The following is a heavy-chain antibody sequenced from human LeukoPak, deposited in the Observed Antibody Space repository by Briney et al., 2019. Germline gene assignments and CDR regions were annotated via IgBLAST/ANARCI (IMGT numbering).Heavy chain of an antibody. CDR1: GFTFSSYG. D-gene: IGHD3-9*01. CDR3: AKDGIYYDILTGYYIVGLGGIDY. CDR2: IRYDGSNK. Sequence: GGSLRLSCAASGFTFSSYGMHWVRQAPGKGLEWVAFIRYDGSNKYYADSVKGRFTISRDNSKNTLYLQMNSLRAEDTAVYYCAKDGIYYDILTGYYIVGLGGIDYWGQGTLVTVSS. J-gene: IGHJ4*02. V-gene: IGHV3-30*02.